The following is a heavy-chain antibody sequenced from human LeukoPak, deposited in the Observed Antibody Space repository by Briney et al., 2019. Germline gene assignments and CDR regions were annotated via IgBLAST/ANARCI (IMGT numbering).Heavy chain of an antibody. CDR2: VYQSGST. CDR1: GVSISTSHYY. J-gene: IGHJ5*02. V-gene: IGHV4-39*01. CDR3: ARQGVSDLNCFDP. Sequence: SETLSLTCTVSGVSISTSHYYWVWIRQPPGKGLEWIGNVYQSGSTDYNPSLKNRVTISVDTSKNQFSLKLTSVTAADTAVYYCARQGVSDLNCFDPWGQGTRVTVSS. D-gene: IGHD2-21*02.